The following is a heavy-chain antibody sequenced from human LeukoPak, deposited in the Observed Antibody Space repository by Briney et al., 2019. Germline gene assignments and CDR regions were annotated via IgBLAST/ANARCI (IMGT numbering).Heavy chain of an antibody. J-gene: IGHJ4*02. V-gene: IGHV4-59*02. CDR1: GGSVTDYY. CDR2: IYYTGT. CDR3: ARGYCSGGSCYLYFDY. Sequence: PSETLSLTCTVSGGSVTDYYWSWIRQSPGKGLEWIGYIYYTGTSYNPSLKSRVTISVDTSKNQFSLKLSSVTAADTAVYYCARGYCSGGSCYLYFDYWGQGTLVTVSS. D-gene: IGHD2-15*01.